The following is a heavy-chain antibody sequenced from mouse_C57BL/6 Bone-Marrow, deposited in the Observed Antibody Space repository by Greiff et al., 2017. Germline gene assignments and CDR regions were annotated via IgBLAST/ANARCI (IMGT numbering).Heavy chain of an antibody. CDR1: GYTFTSYW. J-gene: IGHJ1*03. Sequence: QVQLQQPGAELVKPGASVKMSCKASGYTFTSYWITWVKQRPGQGLEWIGDIYPGSGSTNYNEKFKSKATLTVDKPSSTAYMQLSSLTSEDSAVYYCAVYGSSPYWYFDVWGTGTTVTVSS. CDR3: AVYGSSPYWYFDV. D-gene: IGHD1-1*01. V-gene: IGHV1-55*01. CDR2: IYPGSGST.